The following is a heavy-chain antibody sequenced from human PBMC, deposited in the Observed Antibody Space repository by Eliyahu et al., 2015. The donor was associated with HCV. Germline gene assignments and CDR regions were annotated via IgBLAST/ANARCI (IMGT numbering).Heavy chain of an antibody. CDR1: GFTFSSYA. CDR3: ATLVVLARGYSYGTYGNY. D-gene: IGHD5-18*01. J-gene: IGHJ4*02. CDR2: ISGSGGXT. V-gene: IGHV3-23*01. Sequence: EVQLLESGGGLVQPGGSLRLSCAASGFTFSSYAMRWVRQAPGKGLGWVSGISGSGGXTDYADXVKGRFTISRDNSKNTLYLQMNSLRAEDTAVYYCATLVVLARGYSYGTYGNYWGQGTLVTVSS.